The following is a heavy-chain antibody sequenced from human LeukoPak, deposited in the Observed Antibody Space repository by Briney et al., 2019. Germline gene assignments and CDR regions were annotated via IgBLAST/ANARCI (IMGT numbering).Heavy chain of an antibody. CDR2: ISPYNGNT. CDR3: ARVRYNVLRFLEWPKGYDY. V-gene: IGHV1-18*01. D-gene: IGHD3-3*01. Sequence: GASVKVSCKASGYTFTSYGISWVRQAPGQGLEWMGWISPYNGNTNYAQKLQGRVTMTTDTSTSTAYMELRSLRSDDTAVYYCARVRYNVLRFLEWPKGYDYWGQGTLVTVSS. J-gene: IGHJ4*02. CDR1: GYTFTSYG.